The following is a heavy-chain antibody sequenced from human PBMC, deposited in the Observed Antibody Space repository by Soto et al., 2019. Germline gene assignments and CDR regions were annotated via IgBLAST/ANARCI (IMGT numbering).Heavy chain of an antibody. CDR2: IKQGGTEK. CDR3: AREGSCRGGTCTLEH. J-gene: IGHJ4*02. Sequence: EVQLVESGGGLVQPGGSLRLSCAASGFSFSYYWMSWVRQAPGKGLEWVANIKQGGTEKHYVDSAKGRFIISRDNAKNSLYLQMNSLRAEDPAMYYCAREGSCRGGTCTLEHWGQGTLVTVSS. CDR1: GFSFSYYW. D-gene: IGHD2-15*01. V-gene: IGHV3-7*01.